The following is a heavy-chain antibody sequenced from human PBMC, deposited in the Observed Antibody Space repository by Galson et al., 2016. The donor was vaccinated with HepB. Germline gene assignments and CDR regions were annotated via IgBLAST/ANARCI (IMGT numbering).Heavy chain of an antibody. V-gene: IGHV3-30-3*01. J-gene: IGHJ4*02. D-gene: IGHD3-3*01. CDR3: ARTFGAGGRP. CDR2: ISYNGNNK. Sequence: SLRLSCAASGFTFNSYAMRWVRQAPGKGLEWVTIISYNGNNKYYADSVKGRFTVSRDNSKNTLYLQMNSLRSDDTAAYYCARTFGAGGRPWGQGTLVIVSS. CDR1: GFTFNSYA.